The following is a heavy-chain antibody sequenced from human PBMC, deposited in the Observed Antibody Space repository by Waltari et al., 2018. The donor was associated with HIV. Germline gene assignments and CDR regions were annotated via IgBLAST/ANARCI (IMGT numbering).Heavy chain of an antibody. CDR1: GCTISPYA. CDR3: VSEGHYYDSRPLDD. CDR2: NTDGGSNK. Sequence: QVQLVGSGGGVVQPGRSLRLSCAASGCTISPYAMHWVRQAPGKGLGWVGTNTDGGSNKHDVDSGQVRFTSCRDNNKNPLYLKMNRLRAEDTSVYYCVSEGHYYDSRPLDDWGQGTLVTVSS. D-gene: IGHD3-22*01. J-gene: IGHJ4*02. V-gene: IGHV3-30-3*01.